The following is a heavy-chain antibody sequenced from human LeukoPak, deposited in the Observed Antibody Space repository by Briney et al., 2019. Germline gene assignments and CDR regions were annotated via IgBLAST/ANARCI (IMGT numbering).Heavy chain of an antibody. D-gene: IGHD2-2*01. CDR3: ARDLVVTSAY. J-gene: IGHJ4*02. V-gene: IGHV3-48*01. CDR2: ISSSSSTR. CDR1: GFTFSTYS. Sequence: PGGSLRLSCAASGFTFSTYSMNWVRQAPGKGLEWISHISSSSSTRYNADSVKGRFTISRDNAANSLYLQMNSLRAEDTAVYYCARDLVVTSAYWGQGTLVTVSS.